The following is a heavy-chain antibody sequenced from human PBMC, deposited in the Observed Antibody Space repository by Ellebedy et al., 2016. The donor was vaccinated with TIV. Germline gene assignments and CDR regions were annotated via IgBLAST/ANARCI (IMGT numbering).Heavy chain of an antibody. CDR2: IYYSGST. D-gene: IGHD3-22*01. V-gene: IGHV4-31*03. J-gene: IGHJ3*02. Sequence: SETLSLTCTVSGGSISSGGYYWSWIRQHPGKGLEWLGYIYYSGSTYYNPSLKSRVTISVDTSKNQFSLKLSSGTAADTAVYYCARHFHDSSGYSDDAFDIWGQGTMVTVSS. CDR1: GGSISSGGYY. CDR3: ARHFHDSSGYSDDAFDI.